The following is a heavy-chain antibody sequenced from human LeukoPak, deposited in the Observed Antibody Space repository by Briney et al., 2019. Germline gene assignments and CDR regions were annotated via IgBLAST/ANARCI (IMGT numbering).Heavy chain of an antibody. CDR2: ISGGGDTT. CDR1: GLTFRAYG. CDR3: AILGPLDY. V-gene: IGHV3-23*01. J-gene: IGHJ4*02. Sequence: GGSLRPSCAASGLTFRAYGMSWVRQAPGKGLEWVSSISGGGDTTYYADSVRGRFTISRDNSKNTMYLQMNSLRAEDTAVYYCAILGPLDYWGQGTLVAVSS.